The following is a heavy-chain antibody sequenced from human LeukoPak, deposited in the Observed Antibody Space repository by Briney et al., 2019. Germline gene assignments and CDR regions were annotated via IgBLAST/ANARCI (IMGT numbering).Heavy chain of an antibody. CDR1: EFTFSSCE. Sequence: GGSLRLSCAASEFTFSSCEMNWVRQAPGKGLEWVSYISSSGSTIYYADSVKGRFTISRDNAKNSLYLQMNSLRAEDTAVYYCARVSSGYGNDYWGQGTLVTVSS. D-gene: IGHD5-12*01. V-gene: IGHV3-48*03. CDR3: ARVSSGYGNDY. J-gene: IGHJ4*02. CDR2: ISSSGSTI.